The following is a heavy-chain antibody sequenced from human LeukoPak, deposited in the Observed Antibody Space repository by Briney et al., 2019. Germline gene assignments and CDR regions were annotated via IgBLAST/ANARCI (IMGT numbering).Heavy chain of an antibody. J-gene: IGHJ3*02. CDR3: ARAKKYCSSTSCKNDAFDI. CDR2: INAGNGNT. Sequence: ASVKVSCKASGYTFTSYAMHWVRQAPGQRLEWMGWINAGNGNTKYSQKFQGRVTITRDTSASTAYMELSSLRSEDTAVYYCARAKKYCSSTSCKNDAFDIWGQGTMVTVSS. D-gene: IGHD2-2*01. V-gene: IGHV1-3*01. CDR1: GYTFTSYA.